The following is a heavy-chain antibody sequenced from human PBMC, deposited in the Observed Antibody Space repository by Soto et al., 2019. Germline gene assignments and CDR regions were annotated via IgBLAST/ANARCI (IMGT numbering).Heavy chain of an antibody. Sequence: QVQLVQSGAEVKKPGSSVKVSCKASGGTFSSYAISWVRQAPGQGLEWMGGIIPIFVTANYAQKFQGRATITADESTSTAHMELSSLRSEDTAVYYCARESYYGSGSYYNVGLGWFYPWGQGTLVTVSS. J-gene: IGHJ5*02. CDR1: GGTFSSYA. V-gene: IGHV1-69*01. D-gene: IGHD3-10*01. CDR3: ARESYYGSGSYYNVGLGWFYP. CDR2: IIPIFVTA.